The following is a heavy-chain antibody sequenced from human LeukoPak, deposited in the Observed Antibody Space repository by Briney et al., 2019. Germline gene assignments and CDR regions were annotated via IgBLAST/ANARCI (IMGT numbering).Heavy chain of an antibody. J-gene: IGHJ6*02. V-gene: IGHV4-59*01. CDR3: ARDRMPSTYRGLDV. Sequence: SETLSLTCSVSGDSISSSYWSWIRQPPGKGLEWIGHIYHSGITSYNPSLRGRVTMSIDTSKNQLPLKLTSVTAADTALYYCARDRMPSTYRGLDVWGQGTTVTVSS. D-gene: IGHD2-2*01. CDR2: IYHSGIT. CDR1: GDSISSSY.